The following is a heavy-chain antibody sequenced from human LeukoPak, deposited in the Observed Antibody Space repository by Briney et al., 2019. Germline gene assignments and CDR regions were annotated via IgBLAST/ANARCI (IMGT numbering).Heavy chain of an antibody. V-gene: IGHV1-8*01. CDR3: ARLNYYYYYYRDV. CDR1: GYTFTSYD. J-gene: IGHJ6*03. Sequence: ASVKVSCKASGYTFTSYDINWVRQATGQGLEWMGWMNPNSGNTGYAQRFQGRVTMTRDTSISTAYMELSRLRSEDTAVYYYARLNYYYYYYRDVGGKGTTVTGSS. CDR2: MNPNSGNT.